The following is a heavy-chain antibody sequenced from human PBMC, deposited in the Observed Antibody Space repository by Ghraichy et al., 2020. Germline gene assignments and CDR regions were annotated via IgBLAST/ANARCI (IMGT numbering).Heavy chain of an antibody. Sequence: GGSLRLSCAASGFTFSSYSMNWVRQAPGKGLEWVSYISSSSSTIYYADSVKGRFTISRDNAKNSLYLQMNSLRDEDTAVYYCARDMTTVVTMGGLDFDYWGQGTLVTVSS. J-gene: IGHJ4*02. CDR3: ARDMTTVVTMGGLDFDY. CDR2: ISSSSSTI. D-gene: IGHD4-23*01. CDR1: GFTFSSYS. V-gene: IGHV3-48*02.